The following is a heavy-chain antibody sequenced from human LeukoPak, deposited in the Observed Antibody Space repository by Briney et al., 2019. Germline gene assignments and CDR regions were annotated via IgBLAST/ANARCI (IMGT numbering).Heavy chain of an antibody. CDR3: ARGVGSGYTDY. CDR1: GGSISTSNYY. J-gene: IGHJ4*02. V-gene: IGHV4-39*07. D-gene: IGHD3-22*01. CDR2: IFYSGST. Sequence: PSETLSLTCTVSGGSISTSNYYWGWIRQPPGKGLEWIGNIFYSGSTYYSPSLKSRVTISLDTSKNQFSLKLISVTAADTAVYYCARGVGSGYTDYWGQGALVTVSS.